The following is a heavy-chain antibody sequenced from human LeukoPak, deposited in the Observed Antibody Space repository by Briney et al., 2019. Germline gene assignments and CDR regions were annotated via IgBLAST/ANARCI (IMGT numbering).Heavy chain of an antibody. CDR3: AKDPRYYDFWRSPFDY. J-gene: IGHJ4*02. CDR2: ISGSGGST. Sequence: GGSLRLSCAASGLTFSSYAMSWVRQAPGKGLEWVSAISGSGGSTYYADSVKGRFTISRDNSKNTLYLQMNSLRAEDTAVYYCAKDPRYYDFWRSPFDYWGQGTLVTVSS. D-gene: IGHD3-3*01. CDR1: GLTFSSYA. V-gene: IGHV3-23*01.